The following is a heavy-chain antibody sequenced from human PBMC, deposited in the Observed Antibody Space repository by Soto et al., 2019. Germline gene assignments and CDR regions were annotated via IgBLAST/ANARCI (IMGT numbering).Heavy chain of an antibody. J-gene: IGHJ6*02. Sequence: PGGSLRLSCAASGFTFSSYSMNWVRQAPGKGLEWVSSISSSSSYIYYADSVKGRFTISRDNAKNSLYLQMNSLSAEDTAVYYCAREGVQHGSGPYYYYGMDVWGQGTTVTVSS. CDR2: ISSSSSYI. V-gene: IGHV3-21*01. CDR3: AREGVQHGSGPYYYYGMDV. D-gene: IGHD3-10*01. CDR1: GFTFSSYS.